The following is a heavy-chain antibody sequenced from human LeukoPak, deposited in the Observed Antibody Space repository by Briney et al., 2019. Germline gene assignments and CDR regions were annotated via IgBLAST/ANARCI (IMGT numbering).Heavy chain of an antibody. J-gene: IGHJ4*02. CDR3: ARYLRGSHFDY. CDR1: GGSISSSSYY. Sequence: PSETLSLTCTVSGGSISSSSYYWGWIRQPPGKGLQWIASIYYSEITYYNPSLKSRVTISVDTSKNQFSLSLSSVTAADTAVYYCARYLRGSHFDYWGQGTLVTVSS. CDR2: IYYSEIT. D-gene: IGHD1-26*01. V-gene: IGHV4-39*01.